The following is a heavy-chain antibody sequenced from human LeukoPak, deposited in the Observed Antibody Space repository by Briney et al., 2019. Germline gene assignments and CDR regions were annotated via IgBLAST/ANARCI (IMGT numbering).Heavy chain of an antibody. V-gene: IGHV1-2*02. D-gene: IGHD3-22*01. CDR2: INPNSGGT. CDR3: AREPPLTYYYDSSGYYGY. J-gene: IGHJ4*02. Sequence: GASVKVSCKASGYTFTGYYMHWVRQAPGQGREWMGWINPNSGGTNYAQKFQGRVTMTRDTAISTAYMELSRLRSDDTAVYYCAREPPLTYYYDSSGYYGYWGQGTLVTVSS. CDR1: GYTFTGYY.